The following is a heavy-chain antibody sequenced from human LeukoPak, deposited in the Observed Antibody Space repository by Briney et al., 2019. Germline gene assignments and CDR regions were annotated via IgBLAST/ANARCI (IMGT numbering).Heavy chain of an antibody. J-gene: IGHJ6*02. D-gene: IGHD1-26*01. CDR3: ARDEYSGSYSYGLDV. CDR1: GYTFTNYG. V-gene: IGHV1-18*01. Sequence: ASVKVSYKASGYTFTNYGISWVRQAPGQGLEWMGWISVYNGNTKYAQKLQDRVTMTTDTSTTTAYMELRSLRSDDTAVYYCARDEYSGSYSYGLDVWGQGTTVTVSS. CDR2: ISVYNGNT.